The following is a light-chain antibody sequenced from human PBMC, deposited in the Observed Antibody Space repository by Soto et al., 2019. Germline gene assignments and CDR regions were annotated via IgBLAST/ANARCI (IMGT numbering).Light chain of an antibody. V-gene: IGKV1-5*01. CDR1: QSISTW. CDR3: QHYNDHIT. CDR2: AAS. Sequence: ENQMTQSPSNLCASIGERVTITCRASQSISTWLAWYQQKPGKAPKXLIYAASTLENGVPTRFSGTGSETEFTLTVSSMPPDDSATDYCQHYNDHITFCQGTRLEIK. J-gene: IGKJ5*01.